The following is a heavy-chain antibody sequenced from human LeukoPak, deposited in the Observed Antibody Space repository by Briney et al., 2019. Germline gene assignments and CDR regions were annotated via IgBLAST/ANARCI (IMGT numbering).Heavy chain of an antibody. J-gene: IGHJ5*02. CDR2: ISVSNGNT. V-gene: IGHV1-18*01. CDR1: GYTFTSYG. Sequence: ASVKVSCKASGYTFTSYGISWVRQAPGQGLEWMGWISVSNGNTNYAKKLQGRVSMTTDTSMTTAYMELRSLRSDDTAVYYCARDNSVEDTAWWFDPWGQGTLVTVSS. CDR3: ARDNSVEDTAWWFDP. D-gene: IGHD4-23*01.